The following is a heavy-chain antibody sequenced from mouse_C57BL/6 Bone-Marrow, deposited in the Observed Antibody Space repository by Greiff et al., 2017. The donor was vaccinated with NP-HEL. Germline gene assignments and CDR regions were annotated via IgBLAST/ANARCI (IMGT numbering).Heavy chain of an antibody. Sequence: VKLMESGPELVKPGASVKISCKASGYAFSSSWMNWVKQRPGKGLEWIGRIYPGDGDTNYNGKFKGKATLTADKSSSTAYMQLSSLTSEDSAVYFCASNWVWFAYWGQGTLVTVSA. CDR2: IYPGDGDT. V-gene: IGHV1-82*01. J-gene: IGHJ3*01. CDR3: ASNWVWFAY. CDR1: GYAFSSSW. D-gene: IGHD4-1*01.